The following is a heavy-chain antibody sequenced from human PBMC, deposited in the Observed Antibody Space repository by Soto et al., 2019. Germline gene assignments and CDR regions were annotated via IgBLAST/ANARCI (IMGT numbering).Heavy chain of an antibody. CDR1: GGTFNTYA. V-gene: IGHV1-69*19. Sequence: QVQLVQSGAEMKKPGSSVKVSCQSSGGTFNTYAMNWVRQAPGQGPEWMGDISPMFGAANYAPKFQGRATITADDSTATSYLQLSSLTSDDTALYFCAREVQVHTPAFVYWGQGTLVTVSS. CDR3: AREVQVHTPAFVY. D-gene: IGHD3-10*01. J-gene: IGHJ4*02. CDR2: ISPMFGAA.